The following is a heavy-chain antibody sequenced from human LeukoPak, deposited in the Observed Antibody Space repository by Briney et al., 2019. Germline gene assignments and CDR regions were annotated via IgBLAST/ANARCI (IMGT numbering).Heavy chain of an antibody. CDR3: ARANLVAARPFDY. CDR1: GGSISSSSYY. Sequence: SETLSLTCTVSGGSISSSSYYWGWIRQPPGKGLEWIGSIYYSGSTYYNPSLKSRVTISVDTSKNQFSLKLSSVTAADTAVYYCARANLVAARPFDYWGQGTLVTVSS. J-gene: IGHJ4*02. V-gene: IGHV4-39*07. D-gene: IGHD6-6*01. CDR2: IYYSGST.